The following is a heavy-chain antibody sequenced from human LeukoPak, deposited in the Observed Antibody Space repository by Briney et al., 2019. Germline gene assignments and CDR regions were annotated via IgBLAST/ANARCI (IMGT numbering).Heavy chain of an antibody. CDR3: PRGRTVTTALGYYYYYMDV. Sequence: PSETLSLTCAVYGGSFSGYYWSWIRQPPGKGLEWIGEINHSGSTNYNPSLKSRVTISVDTSKNQFSLKLSSVTAADTAVYYCPRGRTVTTALGYYYYYMDVWGKGTTVTVSS. D-gene: IGHD4-11*01. V-gene: IGHV4-34*01. J-gene: IGHJ6*03. CDR2: INHSGST. CDR1: GGSFSGYY.